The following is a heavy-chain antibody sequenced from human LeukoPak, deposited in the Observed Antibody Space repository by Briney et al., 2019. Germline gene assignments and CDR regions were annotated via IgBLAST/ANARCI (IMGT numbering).Heavy chain of an antibody. V-gene: IGHV3-23*01. CDR1: GFTFSSYA. CDR3: AKVRYNWNYYFDY. Sequence: RGSLRLSCAASGFTFSSYAMSWVRQAPGKGLEWVSAISGSGGSTYYADSVKGRFTISRDNSKNTLYLQMNSLRAEDTAVYYCAKVRYNWNYYFDYWGQGTLVTVSS. D-gene: IGHD1-7*01. J-gene: IGHJ4*02. CDR2: ISGSGGST.